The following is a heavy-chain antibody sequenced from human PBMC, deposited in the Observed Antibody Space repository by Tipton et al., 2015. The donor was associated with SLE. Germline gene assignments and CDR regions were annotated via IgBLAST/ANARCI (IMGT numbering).Heavy chain of an antibody. D-gene: IGHD6-6*01. V-gene: IGHV4-59*01. J-gene: IGHJ4*02. CDR2: IYYSGST. CDR3: ARVAIAARHVYFDY. CDR1: GGSISSYY. Sequence: TLSLTCTVSGGSISSYYWSWIRQPPGKGLEWIGYIYYSGSTNYNPSLKSRVTISVDTSKNQFSLKLSSVTAADTAVYYCARVAIAARHVYFDYWGQGTLVTVSS.